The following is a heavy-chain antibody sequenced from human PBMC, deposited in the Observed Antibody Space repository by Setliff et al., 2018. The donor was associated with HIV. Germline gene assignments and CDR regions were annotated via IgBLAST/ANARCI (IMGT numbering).Heavy chain of an antibody. CDR1: GFTFNYHA. Sequence: PGGSLRLSCAASGFTFNYHALTWVHQAPGKGLEWVSGISGIGDSTCYAHSVKGRFTISRDNSRDTLYLEMNNLRAEDTALYYCAKDYTPTFWEYNWFDVWGQGTQVTVSS. D-gene: IGHD3-16*01. J-gene: IGHJ5*02. CDR2: ISGIGDST. V-gene: IGHV3-23*01. CDR3: AKDYTPTFWEYNWFDV.